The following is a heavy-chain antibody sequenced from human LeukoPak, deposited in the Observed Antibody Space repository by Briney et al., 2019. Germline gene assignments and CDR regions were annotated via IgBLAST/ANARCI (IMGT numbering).Heavy chain of an antibody. CDR3: ARDLSKLIEY. Sequence: GGSLRLSCAASGFTFSSYAMSWVRQAPGKGLEWVAVIWDDASNEFYADSVKGRFTISRDNSKNTLYLQMDSLRAEDTAVYYCARDLSKLIEYWGQGTLVTVAS. CDR2: IWDDASNE. D-gene: IGHD4-11*01. V-gene: IGHV3-33*08. CDR1: GFTFSSYA. J-gene: IGHJ4*02.